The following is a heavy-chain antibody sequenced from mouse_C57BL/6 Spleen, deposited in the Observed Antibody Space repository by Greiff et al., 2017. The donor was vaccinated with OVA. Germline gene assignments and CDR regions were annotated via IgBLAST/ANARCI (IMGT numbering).Heavy chain of an antibody. J-gene: IGHJ2*01. V-gene: IGHV1-50*01. CDR3: ARSVYYGNLYYFDY. CDR1: GYTFTSYW. D-gene: IGHD2-1*01. Sequence: QVQLQQPGAELVKPGASVKLSCKASGYTFTSYWMQWVKQRPGQGLEWIGEIDPSDSYTNYHQKFKGKATLTVDTSSSTAYMQLSSLTSEDSAVYYCARSVYYGNLYYFDYWGQGTTLTVSS. CDR2: IDPSDSYT.